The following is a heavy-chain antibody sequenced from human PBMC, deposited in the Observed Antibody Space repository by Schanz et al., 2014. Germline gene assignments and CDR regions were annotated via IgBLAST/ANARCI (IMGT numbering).Heavy chain of an antibody. CDR2: IKSDGSST. V-gene: IGHV3-74*02. Sequence: EVKMVESGGGLVQPGGSLRLSCAASGFTFSSYWMHWVRQVPGKGLVWVSRIKSDGSSTSYADSVKGRFTISRDNSKNTLYLQMDSLRAEDTAVYFCAKKVPAYNPFDSWGQGTLVTVSS. CDR1: GFTFSSYW. D-gene: IGHD1-1*01. CDR3: AKKVPAYNPFDS. J-gene: IGHJ4*02.